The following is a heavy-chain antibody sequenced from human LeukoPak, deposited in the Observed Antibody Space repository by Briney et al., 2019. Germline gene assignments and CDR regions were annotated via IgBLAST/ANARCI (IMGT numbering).Heavy chain of an antibody. D-gene: IGHD3-22*01. V-gene: IGHV3-48*03. CDR3: ARAGEYYYDSSGYYWFDY. J-gene: IGHJ4*02. CDR1: GFTFSSYE. CDR2: ISTSGSII. Sequence: GGSLRLSCAASGFTFSSYEMNWVRQAPGKGLEWVSYISTSGSIIYYADSVKGRFTISRDNAKNSLYLQMNSLRAEDTALYYCARAGEYYYDSSGYYWFDYWGQGTLVTVSS.